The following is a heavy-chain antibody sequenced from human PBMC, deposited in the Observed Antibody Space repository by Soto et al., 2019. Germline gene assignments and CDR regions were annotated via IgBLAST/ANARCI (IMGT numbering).Heavy chain of an antibody. CDR2: ISSSSSYI. J-gene: IGHJ6*02. CDR3: ARGYVVDTAMELYYYYYGMDV. CDR1: GFTFSSYS. Sequence: GGSLRLSCAASGFTFSSYSMNWVRQAPGKGLEWVSSISSSSSYIYYADSVKGRFTISRDNAKNSLYLQMNSLRAEDTAVYYCARGYVVDTAMELYYYYYGMDVWGQGTTVTVSS. D-gene: IGHD5-18*01. V-gene: IGHV3-21*01.